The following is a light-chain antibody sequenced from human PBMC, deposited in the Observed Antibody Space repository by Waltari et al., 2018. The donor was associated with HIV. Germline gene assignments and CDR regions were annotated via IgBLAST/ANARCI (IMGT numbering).Light chain of an antibody. CDR1: GSNIGAGYD. V-gene: IGLV1-40*01. J-gene: IGLJ3*02. CDR2: GST. Sequence: QRVTISCTGGGSNIGAGYDVHWYQHLPASAPKLLIFGSTNRPFGVPDRFSGSKSDTSASLAITALQAEDEADYYCQSYDSSLSSVLFGGGTKLTVL. CDR3: QSYDSSLSSVL.